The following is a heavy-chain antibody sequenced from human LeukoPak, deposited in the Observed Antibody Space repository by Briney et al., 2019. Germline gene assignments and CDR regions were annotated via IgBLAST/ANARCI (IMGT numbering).Heavy chain of an antibody. CDR2: IRSKAYGGTT. Sequence: GGSLRLSCTASGFTFGDYAMSWVRQAPGKGLEWVGFIRSKAYGGTTEYAASVKGRFTISRDDYKSIAYLQMNSLKTEDTAVYYCGIGYYFDYWGQGTLVTVSS. J-gene: IGHJ4*02. V-gene: IGHV3-49*04. CDR1: GFTFGDYA. CDR3: GIGYYFDY. D-gene: IGHD2-2*03.